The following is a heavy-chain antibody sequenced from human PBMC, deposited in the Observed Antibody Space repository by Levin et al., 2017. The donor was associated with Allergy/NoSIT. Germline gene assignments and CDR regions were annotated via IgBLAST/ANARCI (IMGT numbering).Heavy chain of an antibody. V-gene: IGHV3-48*01. D-gene: IGHD5-18*01. Sequence: QSGGSLRLSCAASGVTFTTYSMNWVRQAPGKGLEWVSYISGSSGTLYYADSVKGRFTISIDNANNSLYLQMNSLRAEDTAVYYCASAVGYSYGRDYWGQGTLVTVSS. J-gene: IGHJ4*02. CDR1: GVTFTTYS. CDR3: ASAVGYSYGRDY. CDR2: ISGSSGTL.